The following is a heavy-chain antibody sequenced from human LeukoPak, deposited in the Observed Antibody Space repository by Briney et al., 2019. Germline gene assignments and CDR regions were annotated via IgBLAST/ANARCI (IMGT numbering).Heavy chain of an antibody. CDR1: GFTFSSYS. CDR2: ISSGSSTI. V-gene: IGHV3-48*01. CDR3: ARVSSIAVAGSDY. D-gene: IGHD6-19*01. Sequence: GGSLRLSCAASGFTFSSYSMNWVRQAPGKGLEWVSYISSGSSTIYYADSVKGRFTISRDNAKNSLYLQMNSLRAEDTAVYYCARVSSIAVAGSDYWGQGTLVTVS. J-gene: IGHJ4*02.